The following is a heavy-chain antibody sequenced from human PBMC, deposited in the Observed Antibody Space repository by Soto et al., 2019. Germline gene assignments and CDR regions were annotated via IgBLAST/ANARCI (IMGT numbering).Heavy chain of an antibody. Sequence: QVQLVQSGAEVKKPGSSVKVSCKASGGTFSSYTISWVRQAPGQGLEWMGRIIPILGIANYAQKFQGRVTITADKSTSTAYIELSSLRSEDTAVYYCAREGTENWFDPWGQGTLVTVSS. CDR2: IIPILGIA. V-gene: IGHV1-69*08. CDR3: AREGTENWFDP. J-gene: IGHJ5*02. CDR1: GGTFSSYT.